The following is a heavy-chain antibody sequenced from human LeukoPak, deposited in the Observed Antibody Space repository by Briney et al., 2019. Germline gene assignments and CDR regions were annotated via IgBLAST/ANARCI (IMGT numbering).Heavy chain of an antibody. CDR1: GGSISSSSYY. D-gene: IGHD3-22*01. J-gene: IGHJ3*02. V-gene: IGHV4-39*01. CDR2: IYYSGST. CDR3: ARHQSITMIVVVITTPDAFDI. Sequence: SETLSLTCTVSGGSISSSSYYWGWIRQPPGKGLECIGSIYYSGSTYYNPSLKSRVTISVDTSKNQFSLKLSSVTAADTAVYYCARHQSITMIVVVITTPDAFDIWGQGTMVTVSS.